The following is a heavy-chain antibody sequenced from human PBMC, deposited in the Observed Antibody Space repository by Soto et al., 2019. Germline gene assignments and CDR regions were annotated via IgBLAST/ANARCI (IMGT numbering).Heavy chain of an antibody. D-gene: IGHD6-19*01. CDR3: ARDMYSSDYFVKWFEP. CDR2: ISHDGINK. Sequence: QVRLVESGGGVVQPGRSLRLSCTASGVSFSSYAMYWFRQPPGKGLEWVAVISHDGINKHYADSVKGRVTVSRDNSNPTLDLQLNSLRGEDTAMYYCARDMYSSDYFVKWFEPWGQGTLVTVSS. CDR1: GVSFSSYA. V-gene: IGHV3-30-3*01. J-gene: IGHJ5*02.